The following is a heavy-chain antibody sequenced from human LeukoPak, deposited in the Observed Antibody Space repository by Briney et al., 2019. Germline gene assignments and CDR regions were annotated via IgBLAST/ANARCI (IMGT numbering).Heavy chain of an antibody. Sequence: GASVKVSCKASGYTFTSYYMHWVRQAPGQGLEWMGIINPSGGSTSYAQKFQGRVTITADKSTSTAYMELSSLRSEDTAVYYCARDPRRTPIAVAGKEGEHWGQGTLVTVSS. D-gene: IGHD6-19*01. CDR2: INPSGGST. CDR1: GYTFTSYY. V-gene: IGHV1-46*01. CDR3: ARDPRRTPIAVAGKEGEH. J-gene: IGHJ1*01.